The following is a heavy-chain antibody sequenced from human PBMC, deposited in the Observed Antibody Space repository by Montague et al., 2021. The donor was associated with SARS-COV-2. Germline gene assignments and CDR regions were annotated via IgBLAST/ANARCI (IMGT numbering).Heavy chain of an antibody. CDR2: TYYRSWWRS. V-gene: IGHV6-1*01. CDR3: ASAFYGDHWAFDV. Sequence: CAISGDSVSRTSASWNWIRQSPSRGLEWLGRTYYRSWWRSQYPGSLESRITISGDTSKNQFSLQLNSVTPEDTAVYYCASAFYGDHWAFDVWGQGTVVTVSS. J-gene: IGHJ3*01. CDR1: GDSVSRTSAS. D-gene: IGHD3-3*02.